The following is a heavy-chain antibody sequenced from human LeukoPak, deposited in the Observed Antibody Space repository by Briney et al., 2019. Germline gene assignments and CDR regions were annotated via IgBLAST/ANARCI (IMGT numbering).Heavy chain of an antibody. D-gene: IGHD6-13*01. Sequence: KPGGSLRLSCAASGFTFSNAWLSWVRQAPGKGLEWVGRIKSKTDGGTTDYAAPVKGRFTISRDDSKTTLYLQMNSLKTKDTAVYYCTTDDPRWYAYWGQGTLVTVSS. J-gene: IGHJ4*02. CDR2: IKSKTDGGTT. V-gene: IGHV3-15*01. CDR1: GFTFSNAW. CDR3: TTDDPRWYAY.